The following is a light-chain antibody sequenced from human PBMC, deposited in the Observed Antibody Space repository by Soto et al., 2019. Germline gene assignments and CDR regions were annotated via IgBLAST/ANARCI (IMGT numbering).Light chain of an antibody. V-gene: IGLV1-47*01. J-gene: IGLJ2*01. CDR2: RNN. CDR1: SSNIGSNY. Sequence: QSVLTQPPSASGTPGQRVTISCSGSSSNIGSNYVYWYQQLPGTAPKLLIYRNNQRPSGVPDRFSGSKSGTSASLAISGLRSEDEADYYCAAWDDSLSGPVVFGGGTKPTVL. CDR3: AAWDDSLSGPVV.